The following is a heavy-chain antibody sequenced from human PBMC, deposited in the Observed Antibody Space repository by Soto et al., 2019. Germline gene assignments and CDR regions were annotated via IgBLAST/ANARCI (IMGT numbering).Heavy chain of an antibody. CDR1: GFTFSAYG. D-gene: IGHD3-22*01. CDR3: ARVVDYYDPYYYYGMDV. CDR2: ISSSSSYI. J-gene: IGHJ6*02. Sequence: VQLVESGGGVVQPGRSLRLSCAASGFTFSAYGIHWVRQAPGKGLEWVSSISSSSSYIYYADSVKGRFTISRDNAKNSLYLQMNSLRAEDTAVYYCARVVDYYDPYYYYGMDVWGQGTTVTVSS. V-gene: IGHV3-21*01.